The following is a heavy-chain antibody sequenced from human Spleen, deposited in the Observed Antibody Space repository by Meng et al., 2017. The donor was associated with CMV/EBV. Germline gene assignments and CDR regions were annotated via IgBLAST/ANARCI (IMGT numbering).Heavy chain of an antibody. Sequence: FSCYYWTWIRQPPGKGLEWIGEINHSGSTKYNPSLKSRVTMSVDTSKNQFSLKLSSVTAADTGLYYCARVDAYSSSSGDYYYGMDVWGQGTTVTVSS. CDR2: INHSGST. CDR1: FSCYY. D-gene: IGHD6-6*01. J-gene: IGHJ6*02. V-gene: IGHV4-34*01. CDR3: ARVDAYSSSSGDYYYGMDV.